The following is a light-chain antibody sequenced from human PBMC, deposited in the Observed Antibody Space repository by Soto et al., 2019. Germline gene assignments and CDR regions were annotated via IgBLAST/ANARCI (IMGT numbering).Light chain of an antibody. J-gene: IGLJ1*01. CDR2: EVS. CDR1: SSDVGGYNY. Sequence: LTQPPSASGSPGQSVTISCTGNSSDVGGYNYVSWYQQHPGKAPKLMIYEVSKRPSGVPDRFSGSKSGNTASLTVSGLLAEDEADYYCSSYAGSLYVFGTGTKVTVL. CDR3: SSYAGSLYV. V-gene: IGLV2-8*01.